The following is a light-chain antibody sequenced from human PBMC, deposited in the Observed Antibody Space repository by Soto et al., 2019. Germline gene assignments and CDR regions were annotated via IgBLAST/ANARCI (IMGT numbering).Light chain of an antibody. Sequence: QSARPQPRSVSGSTGQSVTISFKGTSSDVGGYNYVSWYQQHPGKAPKLMIYDVSKRPSGVPDRFSASKSGNTASLTISGLQAEDEADYYCNSFRVNRLYVFGAGTKGIVL. CDR1: SSDVGGYNY. V-gene: IGLV2-11*01. CDR2: DVS. CDR3: NSFRVNRLYV. J-gene: IGLJ1*01.